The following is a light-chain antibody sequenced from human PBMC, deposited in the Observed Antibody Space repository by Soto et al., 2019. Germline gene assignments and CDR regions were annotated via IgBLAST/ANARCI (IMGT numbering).Light chain of an antibody. CDR3: QQYNNWPPHT. CDR2: GAS. V-gene: IGKV3-15*01. Sequence: EIVMTQSPATLSVSPGERATLSCRASQSVSSNLAWYQQKPGQAPRLLIYGASTRATGIPARFRGSGSGTECALTISSLQSEDFAVYYCQQYNNWPPHTFRQGTKRAIQ. CDR1: QSVSSN. J-gene: IGKJ2*01.